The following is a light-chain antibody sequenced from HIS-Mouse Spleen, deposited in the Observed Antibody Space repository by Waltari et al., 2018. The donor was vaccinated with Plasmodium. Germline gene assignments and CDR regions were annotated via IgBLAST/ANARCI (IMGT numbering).Light chain of an antibody. J-gene: IGLJ3*02. CDR1: AFLKQY. CDR3: YSTDSSGNHRV. Sequence: SYDLTHPPSESVSPGAPAGITCPGDAFLKQYAYLYQQKSGPAPVLVIYEDSKRPSGIPERFSGSSSGTMATLTISGAQVEDEADYYCYSTDSSGNHRVFGGGTKLTVL. CDR2: EDS. V-gene: IGLV3-10*01.